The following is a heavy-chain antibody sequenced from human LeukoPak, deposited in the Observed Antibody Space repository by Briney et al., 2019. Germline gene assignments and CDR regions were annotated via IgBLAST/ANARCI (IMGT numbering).Heavy chain of an antibody. D-gene: IGHD3-3*01. Sequence: PGGSLRLSCAASGFTFSTYWMTWVRQAPGKGLEWVANIKQDGSEKYYVDSVKGRFTISRDNAKNSLYLQMNSLRVEDTAVYYCARVLFYDFPYYYFYMDVWGKGTTVTVSS. CDR1: GFTFSTYW. J-gene: IGHJ6*03. V-gene: IGHV3-7*01. CDR3: ARVLFYDFPYYYFYMDV. CDR2: IKQDGSEK.